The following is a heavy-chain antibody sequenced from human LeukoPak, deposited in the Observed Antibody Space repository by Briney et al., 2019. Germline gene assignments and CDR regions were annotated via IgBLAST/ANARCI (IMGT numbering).Heavy chain of an antibody. D-gene: IGHD1-26*01. V-gene: IGHV3-21*01. CDR2: ISSSSSYI. CDR3: ARDDSGAFDI. J-gene: IGHJ3*02. CDR1: GFPVSSNY. Sequence: PGGSLRLSCAASGFPVSSNYMSWVRQAPGKGLEWVSSISSSSSYIYYADSVKGRFTISRDNAKNSLYLQMNSLRAEDTAVYYCARDDSGAFDIWGQGTMVTVSS.